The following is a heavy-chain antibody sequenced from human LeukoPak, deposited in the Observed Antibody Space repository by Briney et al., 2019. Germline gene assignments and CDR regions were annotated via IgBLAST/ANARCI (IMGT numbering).Heavy chain of an antibody. CDR2: INPSGGST. V-gene: IGHV1-46*01. Sequence: ASVKVSCKASGYTFTSYYMHWVRQAPGQGLEWMGIINPSGGSTSYARKFQGRVTMTRDTSTSTVYMEVSSLRSDDTAVYYCATRNLDDAFDIWGQGTMVTVSS. CDR3: ATRNLDDAFDI. J-gene: IGHJ3*02. CDR1: GYTFTSYY. D-gene: IGHD1-1*01.